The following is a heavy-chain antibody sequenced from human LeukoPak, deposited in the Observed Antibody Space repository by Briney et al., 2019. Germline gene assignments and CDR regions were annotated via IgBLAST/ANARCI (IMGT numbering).Heavy chain of an antibody. CDR2: IWYDRSNK. D-gene: IGHD6-19*01. CDR1: GFTFSSYG. V-gene: IGHV3-33*01. Sequence: PGRSLRLSCAASGFTFSSYGMHWVRQAPGKGLEWVAVIWYDRSNKYYADSVKGRFTISRDNSKNTLYLQMNSLRAEDTAVYYCARGAAGIAVAGEHDYWGQGTLVTVSS. J-gene: IGHJ4*02. CDR3: ARGAAGIAVAGEHDY.